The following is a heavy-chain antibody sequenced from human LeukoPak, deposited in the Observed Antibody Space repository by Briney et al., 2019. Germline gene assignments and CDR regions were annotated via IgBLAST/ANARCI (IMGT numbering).Heavy chain of an antibody. CDR3: AKVTYYYDSSGYYYGWFDP. CDR2: ISGSGGST. J-gene: IGHJ5*02. Sequence: GGSLRLSCEASGFTFSSYAMSWVRQAPGKGLKWVSAISGSGGSTYYADSVKGRFTISRDNSKNTLYLQMNSLRAEDTAVYYCAKVTYYYDSSGYYYGWFDPWGQGTLVTVSS. V-gene: IGHV3-23*01. D-gene: IGHD3-22*01. CDR1: GFTFSSYA.